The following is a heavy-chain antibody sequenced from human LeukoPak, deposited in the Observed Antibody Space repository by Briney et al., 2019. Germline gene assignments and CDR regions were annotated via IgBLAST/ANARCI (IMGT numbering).Heavy chain of an antibody. J-gene: IGHJ4*02. CDR2: FDPEDGET. D-gene: IGHD1-26*01. V-gene: IGHV1-24*01. Sequence: ASVNVSFKVSGYTLTELSMHWVRQAPGKGLEWMGGFDPEDGETIYAQKFQGRVTMTEDTSTDTAYMEVSSLRSEDTAVYYCATEYRGSYKPYVYWGQGTLVTVSS. CDR3: ATEYRGSYKPYVY. CDR1: GYTLTELS.